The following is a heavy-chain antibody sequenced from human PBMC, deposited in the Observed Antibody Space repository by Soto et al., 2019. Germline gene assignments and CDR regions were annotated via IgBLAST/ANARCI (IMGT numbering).Heavy chain of an antibody. V-gene: IGHV3-23*01. D-gene: IGHD1-20*01. J-gene: IGHJ4*02. CDR1: GFTITSSA. CDR2: TGISGRTT. Sequence: EVQLLDSGGGLVQPGESLRRSCAASGFTITSSAISWVRQAPGKGLEWVSTTGISGRTTYYADSVKGRFTVSRDDSKNTLDLQMSSLRAEDTAVYYCATVHNTSRSFDYWGQGTPVTVSS. CDR3: ATVHNTSRSFDY.